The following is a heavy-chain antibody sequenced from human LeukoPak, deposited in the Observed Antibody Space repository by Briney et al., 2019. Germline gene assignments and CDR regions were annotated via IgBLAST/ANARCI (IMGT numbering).Heavy chain of an antibody. V-gene: IGHV1-69*13. CDR3: ARWRASGGYYYYYMDV. CDR1: GGTFSSYA. Sequence: SVKVSCKASGGTFSSYAMSWVRQAPGQGLEWMGGFIPIFGTANYAQKFQGRVTITAGESTSTAYMELSSLRSEDTAVYYCARWRASGGYYYYYMDVWGKGTTVTVSS. D-gene: IGHD3-10*01. J-gene: IGHJ6*03. CDR2: FIPIFGTA.